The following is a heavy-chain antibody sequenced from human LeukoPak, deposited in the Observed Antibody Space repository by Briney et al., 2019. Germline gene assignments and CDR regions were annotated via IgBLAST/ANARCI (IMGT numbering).Heavy chain of an antibody. CDR3: ARDHPAIAAAGPDY. CDR2: ISAYSGNT. CDR1: GYTFTSYG. Sequence: ASVKVSCKASGYTFTSYGISWVRQAPGQGLEWMGWISAYSGNTNYAQKLQGRVTMTTDTSTSTAYMELRSLRSDDTAVYYCARDHPAIAAAGPDYWGQGTLVTVSS. V-gene: IGHV1-18*01. D-gene: IGHD6-13*01. J-gene: IGHJ4*02.